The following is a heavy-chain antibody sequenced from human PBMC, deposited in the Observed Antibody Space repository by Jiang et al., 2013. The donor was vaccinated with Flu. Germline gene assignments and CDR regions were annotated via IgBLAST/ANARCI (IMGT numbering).Heavy chain of an antibody. CDR3: ARTFYGDYGICFDY. Sequence: TLTCTFSGFSLTTSEMCVSWIRQPPGRALEWLARIDWDDDKNYSPYLETRLTISKDTSKNQVVLTMTNVDPVDTATYYCARTFYGDYGICFDYWGQGILVTVSS. D-gene: IGHD4-17*01. CDR2: IDWDDDK. CDR1: GFSLTTSEMC. V-gene: IGHV2-70*11. J-gene: IGHJ4*02.